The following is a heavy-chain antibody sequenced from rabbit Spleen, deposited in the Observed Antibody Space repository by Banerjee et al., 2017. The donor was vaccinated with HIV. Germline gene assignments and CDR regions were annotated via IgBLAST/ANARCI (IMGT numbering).Heavy chain of an antibody. J-gene: IGHJ4*01. V-gene: IGHV1S45*01. CDR1: GFSFSSGYY. CDR3: ARNFDL. CDR2: IAIGSVRT. Sequence: QEHLEESGGDLVKPGASLTLTCTASGFSFSSGYYMCWVRQAPGKGLEWIGCIAIGSVRTYYASWAKGRFTISKTSSTTVTLQMTSLTAADTATYFCARNFDLWGPGTLVTVS.